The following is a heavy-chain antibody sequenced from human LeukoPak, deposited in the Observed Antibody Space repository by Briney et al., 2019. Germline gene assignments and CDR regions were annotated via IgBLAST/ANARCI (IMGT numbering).Heavy chain of an antibody. CDR3: VRKAAAGTWYFDY. Sequence: ASVKVSCEASGYTFTDYYMHWVRQAPGQGLEWMGWINPNSGGTNYAQKFQGRVTMTRDTSISTAYMELSRLRSDDTAVYYCVRKAAAGTWYFDYWGQGTLVTVSS. J-gene: IGHJ4*02. CDR2: INPNSGGT. D-gene: IGHD6-13*01. CDR1: GYTFTDYY. V-gene: IGHV1-2*02.